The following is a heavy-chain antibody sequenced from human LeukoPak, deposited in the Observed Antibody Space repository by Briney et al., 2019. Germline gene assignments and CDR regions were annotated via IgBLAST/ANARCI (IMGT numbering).Heavy chain of an antibody. CDR3: AGHHPRNTVDF. V-gene: IGHV4-59*08. Sequence: SETLSLTCTVSGGSISSYYWSSIWQPPRKGLEWIAYISDIGSINYNPSLKSRVTISLDTSKNQYSLKLSSVTAADTAVYYCAGHHPRNTVDFWGQGTLVTVSS. CDR1: GGSISSYY. CDR2: ISDIGSI. J-gene: IGHJ4*02. D-gene: IGHD2/OR15-2a*01.